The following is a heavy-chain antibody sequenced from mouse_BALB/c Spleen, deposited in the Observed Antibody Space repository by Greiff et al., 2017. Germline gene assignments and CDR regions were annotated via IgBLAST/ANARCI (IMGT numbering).Heavy chain of an antibody. D-gene: IGHD1-1*01. CDR1: GFTFSSYY. CDR2: INSNGGST. V-gene: IGHV5-6-2*01. J-gene: IGHJ3*01. CDR3: ARQNYYYGSPFAY. Sequence: EVKLVESGGGLVKLGGSLKLSCAASGFTFSSYYMSWVRQTPEKRLELVAAINSNGGSTYYPDTVKGRFTISRDNAKNTLYLQMSSLKSEDTALYYCARQNYYYGSPFAYWGQGTLVTVSA.